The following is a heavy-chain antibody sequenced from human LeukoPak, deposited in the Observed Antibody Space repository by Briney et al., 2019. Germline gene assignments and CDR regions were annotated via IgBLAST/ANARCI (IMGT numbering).Heavy chain of an antibody. CDR1: GFTLSTNA. V-gene: IGHV3-23*01. Sequence: GGSLRLSCLTSGFTLSTNAMSWVRQAPGKGLEWISGISGSGASTYYADSVKGRFTITRDTSGNTLYLQMNSLRAEDSAVYYCARDHSSDVWGQGTTVTVSS. CDR2: ISGSGAST. CDR3: ARDHSSDV. J-gene: IGHJ6*02. D-gene: IGHD2-21*01.